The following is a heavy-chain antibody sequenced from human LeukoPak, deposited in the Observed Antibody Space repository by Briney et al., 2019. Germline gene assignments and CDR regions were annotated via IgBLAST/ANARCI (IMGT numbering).Heavy chain of an antibody. CDR1: GFTFDDYA. Sequence: PGGSLRLSCAASGFTFDDYAMHWVRQAPGKGLEWVSGISWNSGSIGYADSVKGRFTISRDNAKNSLYLQMNSLRAEDTALYYCAKDLARGWSYYYGMDVWGQGTTVTVPS. CDR3: AKDLARGWSYYYGMDV. J-gene: IGHJ6*01. CDR2: ISWNSGSI. D-gene: IGHD6-19*01. V-gene: IGHV3-9*01.